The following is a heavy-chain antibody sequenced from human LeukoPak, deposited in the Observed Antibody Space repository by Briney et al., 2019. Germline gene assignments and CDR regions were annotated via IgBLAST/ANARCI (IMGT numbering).Heavy chain of an antibody. D-gene: IGHD6-13*01. CDR1: GGSFSGYY. CDR2: INHSGST. CDR3: ARESSSSWYQYYFDY. V-gene: IGHV4-34*01. J-gene: IGHJ4*02. Sequence: PSETLSLTCAVYGGSFSGYYWSWIRQPPGKGLEWIGEINHSGSTNYNPSLKSRVTISVDTSKNQFSLKLSSVTAADTAVYYCARESSSSWYQYYFDYWGQGTLVTVSS.